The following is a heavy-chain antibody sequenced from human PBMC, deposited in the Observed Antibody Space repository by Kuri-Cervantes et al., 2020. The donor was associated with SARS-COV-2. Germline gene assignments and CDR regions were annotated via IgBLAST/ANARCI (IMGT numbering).Heavy chain of an antibody. CDR2: IYYTGST. D-gene: IGHD3-16*01. J-gene: IGHJ6*03. V-gene: IGHV4-30-4*08. CDR3: AREYWGPGYYYMDV. CDR1: GGSITSGNYY. Sequence: LRLSCSVSGGSITSGNYYWSWIRQPPGKGLEWIGFIYYTGSTYYIPSLKSRLSISLDTSKNQFSLKLSSVTAADTAVYYCAREYWGPGYYYMDVWGKGTTVTVSS.